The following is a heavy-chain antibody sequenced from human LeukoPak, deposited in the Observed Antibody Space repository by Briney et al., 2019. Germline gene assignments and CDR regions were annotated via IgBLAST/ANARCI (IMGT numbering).Heavy chain of an antibody. CDR2: IYYSGST. V-gene: IGHV4-59*12. J-gene: IGHJ4*02. CDR3: ARDGGYSYGFYFDY. Sequence: SVTLSLTCTVSGGSISSYYWSWIRQPPGKGREGIGYIYYSGSTNYNPSLKSRVTISVDTSKNQFSLKLSSVTAADTAVYYCARDGGYSYGFYFDYWGQGTLVTVSS. CDR1: GGSISSYY. D-gene: IGHD5-18*01.